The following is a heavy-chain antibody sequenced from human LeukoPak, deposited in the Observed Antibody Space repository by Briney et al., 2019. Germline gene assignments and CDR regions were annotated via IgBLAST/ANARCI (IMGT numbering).Heavy chain of an antibody. Sequence: GGSLRLSCAASGFTFSSYAMSWVRQAPGKGLEWVSAISGSGGSTYYEDSVKGRFTISRDNSKNTLYLQMNSLRAEDTAVYYCAKALTIYYGSGSSDYWGQGTLVTVSS. CDR1: GFTFSSYA. CDR2: ISGSGGST. D-gene: IGHD3-10*01. V-gene: IGHV3-23*01. CDR3: AKALTIYYGSGSSDY. J-gene: IGHJ4*02.